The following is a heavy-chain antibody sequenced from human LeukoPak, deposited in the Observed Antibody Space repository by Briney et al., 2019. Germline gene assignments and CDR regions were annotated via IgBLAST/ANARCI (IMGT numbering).Heavy chain of an antibody. CDR2: ISSSSSYI. CDR1: GFTFSSYS. V-gene: IGHV3-21*01. CDR3: AREGAYYGSGSYSY. Sequence: KPAGSLRLSCAASGFTFSSYSMNWVRQAPGKGLEWVSSISSSSSYIYYADSVKGRFIISRDNAKNSLYLQMNSLRAEAAAVYYCAREGAYYGSGSYSYWGQGTLVTVSS. D-gene: IGHD3-10*01. J-gene: IGHJ4*02.